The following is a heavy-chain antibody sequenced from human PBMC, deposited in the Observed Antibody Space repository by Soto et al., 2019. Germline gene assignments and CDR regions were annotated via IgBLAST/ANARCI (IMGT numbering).Heavy chain of an antibody. CDR2: IYWDDAK. CDR1: GFSLSTRGMS. J-gene: IGHJ4*02. D-gene: IGHD2-15*01. V-gene: IGHV2-5*02. Sequence: SGPTLVNPTQTLTLTCSFSGFSLSTRGMSVVWIRQPPGKALEWLALIYWDDAKRYSPSLKSRLTISKDTSKNQVVLTMTNMDPADTATYYCAHVLGYCSGGSCYSGPSDYWGQGTLVTV. CDR3: AHVLGYCSGGSCYSGPSDY.